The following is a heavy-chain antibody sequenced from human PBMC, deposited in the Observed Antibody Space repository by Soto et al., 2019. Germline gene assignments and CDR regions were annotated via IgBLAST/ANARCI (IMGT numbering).Heavy chain of an antibody. D-gene: IGHD5-18*01. J-gene: IGHJ4*02. CDR1: GYTFNTYS. Sequence: QVQLVQSGAEVKKPGASVKVSCKASGYTFNTYSISWVRQAPGQGLEWMGWISGYNGDTHYAQKFQGRVTMTTDTSTSTAYMELRSLRYDDTAMYYCARENVLSYVDTDMVYYFDYWGQGTLVNVSS. CDR3: ARENVLSYVDTDMVYYFDY. CDR2: ISGYNGDT. V-gene: IGHV1-18*01.